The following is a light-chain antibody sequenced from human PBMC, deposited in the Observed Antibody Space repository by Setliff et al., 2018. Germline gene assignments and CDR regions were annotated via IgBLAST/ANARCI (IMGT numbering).Light chain of an antibody. Sequence: QSALTQPASVSGSPGQSITISCSGTIGDVGAYDFVSWYQHHPGKAPKLVIYEDTNRPSGISNRFSGSKSGNSASLIISGLQAEDEADYYCSAYTSSSTYVFGTGTKVTVL. CDR1: IGDVGAYDF. V-gene: IGLV2-14*01. CDR2: EDT. J-gene: IGLJ1*01. CDR3: SAYTSSSTYV.